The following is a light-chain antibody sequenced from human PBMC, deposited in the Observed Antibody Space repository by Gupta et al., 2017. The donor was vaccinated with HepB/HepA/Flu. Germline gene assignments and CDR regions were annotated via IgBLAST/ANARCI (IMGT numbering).Light chain of an antibody. Sequence: SYELTQPPSVSAAPGRTAIITCEGDNIESYSVIWYQQRPGQAPLMVIFYDSDRPSGIPERFSGSNSGNTATLTINGVEAGDEADYYCQVWNSRLDLYAFGTGTTVTVL. J-gene: IGLJ1*01. CDR3: QVWNSRLDLYA. V-gene: IGLV3-21*04. CDR1: NIESYS. CDR2: YDS.